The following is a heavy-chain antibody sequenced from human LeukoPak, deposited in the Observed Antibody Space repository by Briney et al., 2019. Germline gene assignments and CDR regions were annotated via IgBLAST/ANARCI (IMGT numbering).Heavy chain of an antibody. J-gene: IGHJ1*01. V-gene: IGHV3-21*01. CDR1: GFTFDDYA. CDR2: ISRNSRHV. D-gene: IGHD1-26*01. CDR3: VRDFMGMGGTTAYLHY. Sequence: GGSLRLSCAASGFTFDDYAMHWVRQAPGKGLEWVSSISRNSRHVYYGGSVWGRFTISRDDARNFLFLEMNSLRADDMAVYYCVRDFMGMGGTTAYLHYWGQGTLVTVSS.